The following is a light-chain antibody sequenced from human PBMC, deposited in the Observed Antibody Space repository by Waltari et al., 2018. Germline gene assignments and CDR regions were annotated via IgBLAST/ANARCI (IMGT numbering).Light chain of an antibody. Sequence: EIVLTQSPGTLSLSPGERATLSCRASQSLSSTYLAWYQQKSGQAPRLVIYDASLRATGTPDRFSGSGSVTEFTLTISRLEPEDFAVYYCQQYGTSPTFGGGTMVEIK. CDR2: DAS. V-gene: IGKV3-20*01. J-gene: IGKJ4*01. CDR3: QQYGTSPT. CDR1: QSLSSTY.